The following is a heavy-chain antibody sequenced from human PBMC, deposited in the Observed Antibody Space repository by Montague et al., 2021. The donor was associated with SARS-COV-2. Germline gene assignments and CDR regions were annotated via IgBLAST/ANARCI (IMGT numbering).Heavy chain of an antibody. J-gene: IGHJ4*02. CDR2: ISSSSSYI. CDR1: VFTFSSYS. V-gene: IGHV3-21*01. D-gene: IGHD6-13*01. Sequence: SLRLSCAASVFTFSSYSMNWVRQAPGKGLEWVSSISSSSSYIYYADSVKGRFTISRDNAKNSLYLQMNSLRAEDTAVYYCARDDFRIAAAVFDCWGQGTLVTVAS. CDR3: ARDDFRIAAAVFDC.